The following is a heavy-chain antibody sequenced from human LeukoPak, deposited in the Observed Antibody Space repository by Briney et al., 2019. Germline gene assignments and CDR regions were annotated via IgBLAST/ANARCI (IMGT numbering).Heavy chain of an antibody. Sequence: SETLSLTCTVSGGSISGYYWSWIRQPPGKRLEWIGYVYDTGATNYNPSLKSRFTISMDTSKNQFSLYLSSVTAADTAVYYCARLPLIATTRGGFDPWGQGTLVTVSS. J-gene: IGHJ5*02. D-gene: IGHD1/OR15-1a*01. CDR2: VYDTGAT. CDR3: ARLPLIATTRGGFDP. CDR1: GGSISGYY. V-gene: IGHV4-59*08.